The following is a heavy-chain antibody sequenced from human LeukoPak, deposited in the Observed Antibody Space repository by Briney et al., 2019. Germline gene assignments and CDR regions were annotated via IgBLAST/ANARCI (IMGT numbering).Heavy chain of an antibody. CDR2: ISSSSTYT. J-gene: IGHJ4*02. Sequence: GSLRLSCAASEFTFSDYYMSWIRQAPGKGLECISYISSSSTYTNYADSVKRRFSISRDNAKNSLYLQMNSLRAEDTAVYFCARSRGRSGIPYFFDYWGQGTLVTVSS. D-gene: IGHD2-15*01. CDR3: ARSRGRSGIPYFFDY. V-gene: IGHV3-11*06. CDR1: EFTFSDYY.